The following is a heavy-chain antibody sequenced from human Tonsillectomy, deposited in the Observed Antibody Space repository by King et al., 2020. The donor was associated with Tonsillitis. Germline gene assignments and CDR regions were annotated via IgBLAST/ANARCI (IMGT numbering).Heavy chain of an antibody. V-gene: IGHV2-70*04. J-gene: IGHJ4*02. D-gene: IGHD6-19*01. Sequence: TLKESGPALVKPTQTLTLTCTFSGFSLTTTGTRLGWIRQPPGKALELLARIDWDDDKFYSTSLNTRLTMSKDTSKNQVVLTMTNMYPVDTATYYCALMHSSGWSLEFWGQGILVIVSS. CDR2: IDWDDDK. CDR1: GFSLTTTGTR. CDR3: ALMHSSGWSLEF.